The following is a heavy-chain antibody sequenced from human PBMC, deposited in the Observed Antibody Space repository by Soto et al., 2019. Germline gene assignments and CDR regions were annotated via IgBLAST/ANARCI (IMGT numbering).Heavy chain of an antibody. CDR2: ISYSGYT. J-gene: IGHJ6*03. D-gene: IGHD3-10*01. V-gene: IGHV4-59*01. CDR3: AGRRKLGSERGYFDMDV. Sequence: QVQLQESGPGLVKPSETLSLTCAVSGDSISSNYWSWIRQPPGKGPEWIGYISYSGYTHYNPSLKGRVTISADTSNNHFSLRLSSVTAADTAVYYCAGRRKLGSERGYFDMDVWGRATTVTVSS. CDR1: GDSISSNY.